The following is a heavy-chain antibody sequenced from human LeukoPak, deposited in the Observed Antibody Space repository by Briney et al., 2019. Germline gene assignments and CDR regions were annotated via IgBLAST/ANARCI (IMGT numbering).Heavy chain of an antibody. D-gene: IGHD6-13*01. V-gene: IGHV4-31*03. J-gene: IGHJ4*02. CDR1: GGSISSGGYY. CDR2: IYYSGST. CDR3: ARGGYSSSWYLGY. Sequence: PSQTLSLTCTVSGGSISSGGYYWSWIRQHPGKGLEWIGYIYYSGSTYYNPSLKSRVTISVDTSKNQFSLKLSPVTAADTAVYYCARGGYSSSWYLGYWGQGTLVTVSS.